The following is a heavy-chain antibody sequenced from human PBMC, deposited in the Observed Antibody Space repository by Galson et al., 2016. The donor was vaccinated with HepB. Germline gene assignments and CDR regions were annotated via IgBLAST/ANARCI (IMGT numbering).Heavy chain of an antibody. D-gene: IGHD1-1*01. J-gene: IGHJ4*02. CDR2: ISSRSDTI. CDR3: ARGGPHNNYFDY. V-gene: IGHV3-48*01. Sequence: SLRLSCAASGFTFSTYSMNWVRQAPGKGLEWVSYISSRSDTIYYADSVKGRFTISRDNAKNSLYLHMNSLRAEDTAIYYCARGGPHNNYFDYWGQGTLVTVSS. CDR1: GFTFSTYS.